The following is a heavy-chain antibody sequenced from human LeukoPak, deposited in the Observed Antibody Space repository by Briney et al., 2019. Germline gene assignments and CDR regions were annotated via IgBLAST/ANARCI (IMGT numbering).Heavy chain of an antibody. J-gene: IGHJ6*03. CDR2: IIPIFGTA. CDR3: ASGSSDDSSGYYSGYYYYMDV. Sequence: GASVKVSCKASGGTFSSYDISWVRQAPGQGLEWMGGIIPIFGTANYAQKFQGRVTITTDESTSTAYMELSSLRSEDTAVYYCASGSSDDSSGYYSGYYYYMDVWGKGTTVTVSS. D-gene: IGHD3-22*01. CDR1: GGTFSSYD. V-gene: IGHV1-69*05.